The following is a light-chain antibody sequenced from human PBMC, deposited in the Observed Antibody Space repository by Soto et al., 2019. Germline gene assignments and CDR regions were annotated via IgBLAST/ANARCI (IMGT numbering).Light chain of an antibody. CDR1: QSVSSSY. J-gene: IGKJ2*01. CDR2: AAS. V-gene: IGKV3-20*01. Sequence: EIVLTQSPGTLSLSPGARATLSCRTSQSVSSSYLAWYQQKPGQAPRLLIYAASSRATGIPDRFSGSGSGTDFTLTISRLEPEDFAVYYCQQYGSSPPMYTFGQGTKLEIK. CDR3: QQYGSSPPMYT.